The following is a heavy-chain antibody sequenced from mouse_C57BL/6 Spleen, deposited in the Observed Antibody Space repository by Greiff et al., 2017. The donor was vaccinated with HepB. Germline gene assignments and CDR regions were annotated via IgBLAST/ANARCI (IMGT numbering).Heavy chain of an antibody. D-gene: IGHD1-1*01. Sequence: EVQLQQSGPELVKPGASVKISCKASGYTFTDYYMNWVKQSHGKSLEWIGDINPNNGGTSYNQKFKGKATLTVDKSSSTAYMELRSLTSEDSAVYYCARSEIYAPYYFDYWGQGTTLTVSS. CDR1: GYTFTDYY. CDR2: INPNNGGT. J-gene: IGHJ2*01. CDR3: ARSEIYAPYYFDY. V-gene: IGHV1-26*01.